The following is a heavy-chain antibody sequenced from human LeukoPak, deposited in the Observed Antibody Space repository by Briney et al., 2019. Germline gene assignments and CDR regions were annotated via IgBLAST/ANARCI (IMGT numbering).Heavy chain of an antibody. V-gene: IGHV3-13*01. CDR2: IGTAGDT. Sequence: GGSLRLSCAASGFTFSSYDMHWVRQATGKGLEWVSAIGTAGDTYYPGSVKGRFTISRENAKNSLYLQMNSLRAGDTAVYYCARAARSSGWSYYYYSMDVWGQGTTVTVSS. J-gene: IGHJ6*02. CDR3: ARAARSSGWSYYYYSMDV. D-gene: IGHD6-19*01. CDR1: GFTFSSYD.